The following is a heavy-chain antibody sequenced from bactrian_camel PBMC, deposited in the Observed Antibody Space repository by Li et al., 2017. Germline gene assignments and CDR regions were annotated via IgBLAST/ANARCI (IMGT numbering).Heavy chain of an antibody. CDR3: AAGQPWRSLLRDVEYGY. CDR2: IDAEVGST. Sequence: HVQLVESGGGSVQAGGSLTLSCVASGKSIATYAMGWFRQAPGAEREGVAGIDAEVGSTIYADSVEGRFTISRDNAKNTLYLQMNSLKPEDTAMYYCAAGQPWRSLLRDVEYGYWGQGTQVTVSS. D-gene: IGHD2*01. V-gene: IGHV3S68*01. CDR1: GKSIATYA. J-gene: IGHJ4*01.